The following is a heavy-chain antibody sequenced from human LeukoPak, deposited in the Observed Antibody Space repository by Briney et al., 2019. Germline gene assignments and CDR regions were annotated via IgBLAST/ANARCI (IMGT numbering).Heavy chain of an antibody. CDR3: ARLYYYDNSYYYMDV. V-gene: IGHV5-51*01. J-gene: IGHJ6*03. CDR1: GYSFTSYW. D-gene: IGHD3-22*01. Sequence: GESLKISCKGSGYSFTSYWIGWVRQMSGKGLEWMVIIYPGDSDTRYSPSFQGQVTISADKSISTAYLQWSSLKASDTAMYYCARLYYYDNSYYYMDVWGKGTTVTVSS. CDR2: IYPGDSDT.